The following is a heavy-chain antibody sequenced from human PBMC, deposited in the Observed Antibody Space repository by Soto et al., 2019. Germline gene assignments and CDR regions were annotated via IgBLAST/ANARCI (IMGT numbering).Heavy chain of an antibody. Sequence: SETLCLTCTVSVGSISSGDYYWRWIRQPPGKGLPSIGYIYYSGSTYYNPSLKSRVTISVDTSKNQFSLKLSSVTAADTAVYYCARGPLYYDFWSGYYTNNWFDPWGQGTMVTVSS. CDR1: VGSISSGDYY. J-gene: IGHJ5*02. CDR2: IYYSGST. D-gene: IGHD3-3*01. CDR3: ARGPLYYDFWSGYYTNNWFDP. V-gene: IGHV4-30-4*01.